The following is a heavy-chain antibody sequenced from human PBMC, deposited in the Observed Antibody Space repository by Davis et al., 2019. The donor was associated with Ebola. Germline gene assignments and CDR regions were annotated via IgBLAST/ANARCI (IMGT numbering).Heavy chain of an antibody. D-gene: IGHD1-26*01. J-gene: IGHJ4*02. V-gene: IGHV3-30*03. CDR1: GFTFSSYG. CDR3: ARGSGSYPAGFDY. CDR2: ISYDGSNK. Sequence: PGGSLRLSCAASGFTFSSYGMHWVRQAPGKGLEWVAVISYDGSNKYYADSVKGRFTISRDNAKNSLYLQMNSLRAEDTAVYYCARGSGSYPAGFDYWGQGTLVTVSS.